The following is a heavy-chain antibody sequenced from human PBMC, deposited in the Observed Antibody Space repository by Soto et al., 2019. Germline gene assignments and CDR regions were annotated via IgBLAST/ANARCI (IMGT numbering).Heavy chain of an antibody. CDR3: ARATPVHFVECVQAFDI. CDR1: GDSISSYY. J-gene: IGHJ3*02. D-gene: IGHD3-3*01. CDR2: IYFSGST. V-gene: IGHV4-59*01. Sequence: PSETLSLTCTVSGDSISSYYWSWIRQPPGKGLEYIGYIYFSGSTNYNPSLKSRVTISLDTSKNQFSLKLTSVTATDTAVYYCARATPVHFVECVQAFDIWGGGTMVTVSS.